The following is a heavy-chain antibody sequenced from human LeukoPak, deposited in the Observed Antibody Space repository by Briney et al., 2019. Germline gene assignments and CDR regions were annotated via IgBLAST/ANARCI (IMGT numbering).Heavy chain of an antibody. CDR2: IYYSGST. D-gene: IGHD3-22*01. CDR3: ARLSIQRGYYYDTSAQGYFDL. V-gene: IGHV4-59*08. J-gene: IGHJ2*01. CDR1: GGSISSYY. Sequence: PSETLSLTCTVSGGSISSYYWSWIRQPPGKGLEWIGYIYYSGSTNYNPSLKSRVTISVDTSKNQFSLKLSSVTAADTAVYYCARLSIQRGYYYDTSAQGYFDLWGRGTLVTVSS.